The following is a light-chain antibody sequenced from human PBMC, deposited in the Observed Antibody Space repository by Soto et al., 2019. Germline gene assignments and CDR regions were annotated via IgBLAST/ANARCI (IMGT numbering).Light chain of an antibody. V-gene: IGKV1-5*03. CDR3: QEFETYS. CDR1: QSISRW. J-gene: IGKJ1*01. CDR2: KAS. Sequence: DIPRTQSPSTLSASVGDRVTITCRASQSISRWLAWYQQKPGKVPKLLIYKASDLESGVPSMFSGSGFETEFTLTISGLQPEDFVTSYCQEFETYSFGQGTKV.